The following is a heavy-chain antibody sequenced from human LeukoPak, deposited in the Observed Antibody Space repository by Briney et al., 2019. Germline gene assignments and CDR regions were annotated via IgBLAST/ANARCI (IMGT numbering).Heavy chain of an antibody. CDR2: IYWNDYK. J-gene: IGHJ4*02. CDR1: DFSLSTSGVG. V-gene: IGHV2-5*01. CDR3: AHRLDYYDSSGYYY. D-gene: IGHD3-22*01. Sequence: SGPTLVNPTQTLTLTCTFSDFSLSTSGVGVGWIRQPPGKALEWLAVIYWNDYKHYSPSLKSRLTITKDTSKNQVVLTMTNMDPVDTATYYCAHRLDYYDSSGYYYWGQGTLVTVSS.